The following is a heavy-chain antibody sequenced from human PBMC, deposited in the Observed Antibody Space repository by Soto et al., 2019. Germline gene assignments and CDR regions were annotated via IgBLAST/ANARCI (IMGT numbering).Heavy chain of an antibody. CDR2: IIPIFGTA. D-gene: IGHD6-19*01. CDR3: ARSDPSGYSSGSFDY. Sequence: SVKVSCKASGGTFSSYAISWVRQAPGQGLEWMGGIIPIFGTANYAQKFQGRVTITADKSTSTAYMELSSLRSEDTAVYYCARSDPSGYSSGSFDYWGQGTLVTVSS. V-gene: IGHV1-69*06. J-gene: IGHJ4*02. CDR1: GGTFSSYA.